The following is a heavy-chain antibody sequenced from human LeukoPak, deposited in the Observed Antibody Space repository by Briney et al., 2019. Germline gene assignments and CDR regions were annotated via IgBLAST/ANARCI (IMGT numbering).Heavy chain of an antibody. V-gene: IGHV3-30*18. CDR3: AKDLRCYSQYYFDY. Sequence: GGSLRLSCAASGFTFRSYGMHWVRQAPGKGLEWVAVTSYDGSNKYYADSVKGRFTISRDNSKNTLYLQMNSLRAEDTAVYFCAKDLRCYSQYYFDYWGQGTLVTVSS. CDR2: TSYDGSNK. CDR1: GFTFRSYG. J-gene: IGHJ4*02. D-gene: IGHD2-15*01.